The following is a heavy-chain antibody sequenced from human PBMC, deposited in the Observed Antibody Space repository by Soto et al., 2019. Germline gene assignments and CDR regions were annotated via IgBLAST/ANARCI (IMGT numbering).Heavy chain of an antibody. CDR1: GFTFSNSW. CDR2: IKSKTDGGTT. Sequence: EVQLVESGGGLVKPGGSLRLSCAASGFTFSNSWMNWVRQAPGKGLEWVGRIKSKTDGGTTDYAAPVKGRFTISRDDSKNTLYLQMNSLKTEDTAVYYCTTDIVVVPAANYYYYGMDVWGQGTTVTVSS. D-gene: IGHD2-2*01. CDR3: TTDIVVVPAANYYYYGMDV. V-gene: IGHV3-15*07. J-gene: IGHJ6*02.